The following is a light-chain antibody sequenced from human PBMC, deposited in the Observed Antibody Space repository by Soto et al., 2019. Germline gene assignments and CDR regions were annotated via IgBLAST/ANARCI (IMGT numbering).Light chain of an antibody. CDR3: QPTYSSLWT. CDR1: QSITNL. V-gene: IGKV1-39*01. CDR2: GTS. J-gene: IGKJ1*01. Sequence: DIQMTQSPSSLSASVGDRVTITCRASQSITNLLNWYQHKPGQAPKLLIYGTSSLLTGVPSRFSGSGSGTDFTLTISGLQLADFATYYCQPTYSSLWTFGQGTTVENK.